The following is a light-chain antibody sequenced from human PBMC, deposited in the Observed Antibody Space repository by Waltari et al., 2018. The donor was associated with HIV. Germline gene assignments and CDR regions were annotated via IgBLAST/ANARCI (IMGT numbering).Light chain of an antibody. J-gene: IGKJ4*01. CDR1: QSISSY. CDR2: AAS. V-gene: IGKV1-39*01. Sequence: DIQMTQSPSSLSASVGDRVTITCRASQSISSYLNWYQQKPGKAPKLLIYAASSLQSGVPSRFSGSGSGTDFTLTISSLQPEDFATYYCQQSYSTPGLLTFGGGTKVEIK. CDR3: QQSYSTPGLLT.